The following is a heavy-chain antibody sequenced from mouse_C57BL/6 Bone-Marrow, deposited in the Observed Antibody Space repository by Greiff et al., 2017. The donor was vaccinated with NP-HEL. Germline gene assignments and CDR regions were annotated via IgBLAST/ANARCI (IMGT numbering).Heavy chain of an antibody. Sequence: VQLQQSGAKLMKPGASVKLSCKATGYTFTGNWIEWVKQRPGHGLEWIGEILPGSGNTYYNERFKGKATFTADTSSNTAYMQLSSLTTEDSAIYYCARDYYGSSYFDYWGQGTTLTVSS. CDR2: ILPGSGNT. D-gene: IGHD1-1*01. J-gene: IGHJ2*01. CDR1: GYTFTGNW. CDR3: ARDYYGSSYFDY. V-gene: IGHV1-9*01.